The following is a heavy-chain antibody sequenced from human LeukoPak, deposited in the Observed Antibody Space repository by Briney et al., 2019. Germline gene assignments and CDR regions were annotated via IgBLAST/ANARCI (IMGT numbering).Heavy chain of an antibody. Sequence: GGSLRLSCAASGFTFSDHFLDWVRQAPGKGLEWVGRTRNKANSYITEYAASVKGRFTISRDDSKNSLYLQMSSLKTDDTAMYYCASIRGTFGYWGRGTLVTVSS. V-gene: IGHV3-72*01. CDR3: ASIRGTFGY. CDR1: GFTFSDHF. D-gene: IGHD1-26*01. J-gene: IGHJ4*02. CDR2: TRNKANSYIT.